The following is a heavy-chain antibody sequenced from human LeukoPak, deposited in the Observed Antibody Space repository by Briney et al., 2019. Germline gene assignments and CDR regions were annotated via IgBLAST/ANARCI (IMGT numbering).Heavy chain of an antibody. Sequence: GESLKISCKDSGSTFTSHWNGWVRQLPGKGLEWMGVIYPADSETTYSPSFQGQVTISADKSISTAYLQWSSLKASDTAMYYCATPTTGCSSTSFYLLFWGQGTLVTVSS. J-gene: IGHJ4*02. CDR1: GSTFTSHW. D-gene: IGHD2-2*01. CDR3: ATPTTGCSSTSFYLLF. CDR2: IYPADSET. V-gene: IGHV5-51*01.